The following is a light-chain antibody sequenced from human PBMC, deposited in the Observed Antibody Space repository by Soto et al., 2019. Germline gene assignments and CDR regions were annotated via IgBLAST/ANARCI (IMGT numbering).Light chain of an antibody. CDR2: DVS. Sequence: QSALTQPASVSGSPGQSITISCTGTSSDVGDYNYVSWYQQHPGKAPKLLIYDVSSRPSGVSNRFSGSKSDNTASLTISGLQAEDEADYYCSSYTRSNTVVFGGRTKVTVL. CDR1: SSDVGDYNY. J-gene: IGLJ2*01. V-gene: IGLV2-14*01. CDR3: SSYTRSNTVV.